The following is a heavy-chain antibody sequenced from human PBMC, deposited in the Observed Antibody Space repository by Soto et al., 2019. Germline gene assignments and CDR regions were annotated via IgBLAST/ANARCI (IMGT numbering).Heavy chain of an antibody. Sequence: QITLKESGPTLVKPTQTLTLTCTFSGFSLSTSGVGLGWIRQPPGKALEWLALIYWDDDKRYSPSLKSRLTITKDTSKNQVVLTMTNMDPVDTATYYCAHVYSSSWYVGFDPWGQGTLVTVSS. CDR1: GFSLSTSGVG. D-gene: IGHD6-13*01. V-gene: IGHV2-5*02. CDR3: AHVYSSSWYVGFDP. CDR2: IYWDDDK. J-gene: IGHJ5*02.